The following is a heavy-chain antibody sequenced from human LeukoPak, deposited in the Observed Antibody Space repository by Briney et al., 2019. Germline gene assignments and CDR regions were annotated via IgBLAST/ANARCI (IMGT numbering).Heavy chain of an antibody. D-gene: IGHD3-22*01. CDR1: GGSISSDY. Sequence: SETLSLTCTVSGGSISSDYWSWIRQPPGKGLEWIGYIYYRGSTNYNPSLKSRVTISADTSKNQFSLKLSSVTAADTAVYYCARLSGYSSGHYYSDYWGQGTLVTVSS. V-gene: IGHV4-59*01. J-gene: IGHJ4*02. CDR3: ARLSGYSSGHYYSDY. CDR2: IYYRGST.